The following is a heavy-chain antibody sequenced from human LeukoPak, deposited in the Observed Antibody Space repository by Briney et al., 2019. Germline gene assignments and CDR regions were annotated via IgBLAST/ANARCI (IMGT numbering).Heavy chain of an antibody. CDR1: GYTSTSYD. D-gene: IGHD3-22*01. CDR2: MNPNSGNT. CDR3: ARGHLGSSGYTN. J-gene: IGHJ4*02. V-gene: IGHV1-8*01. Sequence: ASVKVSCKASGYTSTSYDINWVRQATGQGLEWMGWMNPNSGNTGYAQKFQGRVTMTRNTSISTAYMELSSLRSEDTAVYYCARGHLGSSGYTNWGQGTLVTVSS.